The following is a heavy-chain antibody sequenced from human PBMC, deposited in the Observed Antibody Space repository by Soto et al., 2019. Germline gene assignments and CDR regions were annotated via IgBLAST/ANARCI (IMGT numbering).Heavy chain of an antibody. D-gene: IGHD3-10*01. CDR2: IYYSGST. J-gene: IGHJ3*02. Sequence: PSETLSLTCTVSGCSISSYYWSWIRQPPGKGLEWIGYIYYSGSTNYNPSLKSRVTISVDTSKNQFSLKLSSVTAADTAVYYCARVWGGAFDTWGQGTMVTVSS. CDR1: GCSISSYY. CDR3: ARVWGGAFDT. V-gene: IGHV4-59*01.